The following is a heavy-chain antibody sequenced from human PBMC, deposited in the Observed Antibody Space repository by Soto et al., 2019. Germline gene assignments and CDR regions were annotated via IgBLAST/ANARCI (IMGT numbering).Heavy chain of an antibody. Sequence: QVQLVQSGVEVKKPGSSVKVSCKASGGTFSSYTISWVRQAPGQGLEWMGRIIPILGIANYAQKFQGRVTITADKSTSTAYMELSSLRSEDTAVYYCAIALLELGIDYWGQGTLVTVSS. J-gene: IGHJ4*02. CDR1: GGTFSSYT. CDR2: IIPILGIA. V-gene: IGHV1-69*02. D-gene: IGHD1-7*01. CDR3: AIALLELGIDY.